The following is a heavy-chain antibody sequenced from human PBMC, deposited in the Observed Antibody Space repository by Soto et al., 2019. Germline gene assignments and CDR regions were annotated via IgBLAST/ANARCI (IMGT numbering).Heavy chain of an antibody. Sequence: QVQLQESGPGLVKPSQTLSLTCTVSGGSISSGDYYWSWIRQPPGKGLEWIGYIYYSGSTYYNPSLKSRVTISVDPSKNQFSLKLSSVTAADTAVYYCARTESEYYYDSSGYNWFDPWGQGTLVTVSS. CDR2: IYYSGST. D-gene: IGHD3-22*01. CDR3: ARTESEYYYDSSGYNWFDP. J-gene: IGHJ5*02. V-gene: IGHV4-30-4*01. CDR1: GGSISSGDYY.